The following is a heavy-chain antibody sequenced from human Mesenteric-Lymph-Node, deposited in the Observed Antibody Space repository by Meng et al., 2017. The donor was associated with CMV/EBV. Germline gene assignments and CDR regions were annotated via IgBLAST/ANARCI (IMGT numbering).Heavy chain of an antibody. J-gene: IGHJ5*02. CDR2: INPNSGAT. V-gene: IGHV1-2*02. Sequence: ASVKVSCKASGYTFTSSDINWVRQATGQGLEWVGWINPNSGATKYAQKFQGRVTMTRDASISTAYMEVNRLTSDDTAVYYCARDLQYQMLYGWFDPWGQGTLVTVSS. CDR1: GYTFTSSD. D-gene: IGHD2-2*02. CDR3: ARDLQYQMLYGWFDP.